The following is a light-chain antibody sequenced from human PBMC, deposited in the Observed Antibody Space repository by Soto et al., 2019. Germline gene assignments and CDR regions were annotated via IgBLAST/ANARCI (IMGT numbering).Light chain of an antibody. CDR1: SSDVGSYNR. CDR3: NSYTSTNTYV. V-gene: IGLV2-18*02. CDR2: EVS. J-gene: IGLJ1*01. Sequence: QSALTQPPSVSGSPGQSVTTSCTGTSSDVGSYNRVSWYQQPPGTAPKLMIYEVSNRPSGVPDRFSGSKSGNTASLTISGLQAEDEADYYCNSYTSTNTYVFGTGTKLTVL.